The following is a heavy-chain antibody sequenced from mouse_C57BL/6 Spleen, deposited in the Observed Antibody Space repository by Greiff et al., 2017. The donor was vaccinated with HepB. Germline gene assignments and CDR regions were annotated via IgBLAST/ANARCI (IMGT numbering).Heavy chain of an antibody. Sequence: EVTLMESEGGLVQPGSSMKLSCTASGFTFSDYYMAWVRQVPEKGLEWVANINYDGSSTYYLDSLKSRFIISRDNAKNILYLQMSSLKSEDTATYYCARWLNWDYVDYWGQGTTLTVSS. D-gene: IGHD4-1*01. CDR3: ARWLNWDYVDY. CDR1: GFTFSDYY. CDR2: INYDGSST. V-gene: IGHV5-16*01. J-gene: IGHJ2*01.